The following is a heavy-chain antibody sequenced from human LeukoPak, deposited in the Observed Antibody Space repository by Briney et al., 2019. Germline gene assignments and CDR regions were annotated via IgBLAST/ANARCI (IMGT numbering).Heavy chain of an antibody. CDR1: GFTFSSYS. CDR2: ISSSSSYI. J-gene: IGHJ3*02. Sequence: GGSLSLSCAASGFTFSSYSMNWVRQAPGKGLEWVSSISSSSSYIYYADSVKGRFTISRDNAKNSLYLQMNSLRAEDTAVYYCARGGYCSSTSCYSDAFDIWGQGTMVTVSS. D-gene: IGHD2-2*01. CDR3: ARGGYCSSTSCYSDAFDI. V-gene: IGHV3-21*01.